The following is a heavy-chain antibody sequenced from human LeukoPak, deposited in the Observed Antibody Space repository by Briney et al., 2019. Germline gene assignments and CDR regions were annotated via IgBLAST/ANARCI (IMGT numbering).Heavy chain of an antibody. J-gene: IGHJ5*02. CDR1: GGTFSIYA. CDR2: MNPNSGNT. CDR3: ARGRVVLGPPGIVTWFDP. V-gene: IGHV1-8*02. Sequence: ASVKVSFKASGGTFSIYAISWVRQATGQGLEWMGWMNPNSGNTGYAQKFQGRVTMTRNTSISTAYMELSSLRSEDTAVYYCARGRVVLGPPGIVTWFDPWGQGTLVTVSS. D-gene: IGHD3-10*01.